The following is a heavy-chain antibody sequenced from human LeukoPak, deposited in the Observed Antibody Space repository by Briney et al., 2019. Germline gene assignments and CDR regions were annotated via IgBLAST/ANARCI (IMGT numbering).Heavy chain of an antibody. CDR2: IYYSGST. V-gene: IGHV4-30-4*01. CDR3: ARETSNHTAMVYYWYFDL. J-gene: IGHJ2*01. D-gene: IGHD5-18*01. CDR1: GGSISSGDYY. Sequence: SETLSLTCTVSGGSISSGDYYWSWIRQPPGKGLEWIGYIYYSGSTYYNPSLKSRVTISVDTSKNQFSLKLSSVTAADTAVYNCARETSNHTAMVYYWYFDLWGRGTLVTVFS.